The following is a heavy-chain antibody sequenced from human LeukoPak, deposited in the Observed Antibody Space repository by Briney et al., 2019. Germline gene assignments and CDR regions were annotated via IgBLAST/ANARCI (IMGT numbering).Heavy chain of an antibody. V-gene: IGHV1-46*01. J-gene: IGHJ3*02. D-gene: IGHD6-13*01. Sequence: GASVKVSCKASGYTFTSYYMHCVRQAPGQGLEWMGIINPSGGSTSYAQKFQGRVTMTRDTSTSTVYMELSSLRSEDTAVYYCARPAIAAAGKGAFDIWGQGTMVTVSS. CDR1: GYTFTSYY. CDR2: INPSGGST. CDR3: ARPAIAAAGKGAFDI.